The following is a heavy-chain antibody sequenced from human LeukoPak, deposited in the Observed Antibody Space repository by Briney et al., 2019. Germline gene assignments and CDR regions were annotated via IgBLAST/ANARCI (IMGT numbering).Heavy chain of an antibody. CDR3: ARSLWFGSNWFDP. D-gene: IGHD3-10*01. J-gene: IGHJ5*02. CDR1: GGSISSGGYS. V-gene: IGHV4-30-2*01. CDR2: IYHSGST. Sequence: SETLSLTCAVSGGSISSGGYSWSWRRQPPGKGREWIGYIYHSGSTYYNPSLKSRVTISVDRSKNQFSLKLSSVTTADTAVYYCARSLWFGSNWFDPWGQGTLVTVSS.